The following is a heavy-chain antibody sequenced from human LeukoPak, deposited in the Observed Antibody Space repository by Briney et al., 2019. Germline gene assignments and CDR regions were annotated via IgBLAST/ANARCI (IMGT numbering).Heavy chain of an antibody. CDR2: IYTSGST. D-gene: IGHD2-2*01. J-gene: IGHJ6*03. CDR3: ARDRNVVVPAAMQYYYYYMDV. V-gene: IGHV4-4*07. CDR1: GDSISSYY. Sequence: PSETLSLTCTVSGDSISSYYWSWIRQPPGKGLEGIGCIYTSGSTNYNPSLKSLVTMSVDTSKNQFSLKLSSVTAADTAVYYCARDRNVVVPAAMQYYYYYMDVWGKGTTVTVSS.